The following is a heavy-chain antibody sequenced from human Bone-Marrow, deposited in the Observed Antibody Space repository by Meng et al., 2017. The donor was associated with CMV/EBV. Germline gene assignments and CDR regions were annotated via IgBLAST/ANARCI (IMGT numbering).Heavy chain of an antibody. D-gene: IGHD3-16*01. J-gene: IGHJ4*02. CDR1: GYTFTSYY. CDR3: AKDPGGILY. V-gene: IGHV1-46*01. CDR2: INPSGGST. Sequence: SVKVSCKASGYTFTSYYMHWVRQAPGQGLEWMGIINPSGGSTSYAQKFQGRVTMTRDTSTSTVYMEPSSLRAEDTAAYYCAKDPGGILYWGQGTLVTVSS.